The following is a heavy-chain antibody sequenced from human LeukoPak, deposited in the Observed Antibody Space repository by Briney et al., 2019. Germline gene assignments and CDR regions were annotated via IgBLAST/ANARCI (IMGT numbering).Heavy chain of an antibody. CDR1: GYTFNSYG. D-gene: IGHD3-22*01. J-gene: IGHJ5*02. CDR2: ISAYNGNT. Sequence: GASVKVSCKASGYTFNSYGISWVRQAPAQGLEWMGWISAYNGNTNYAQKLQGRVTMTTDTSTRTAYMELRSLRSDDTAVYYCARGGGDYYDSSSGFDPWGQGTLVTVSS. CDR3: ARGGGDYYDSSSGFDP. V-gene: IGHV1-18*01.